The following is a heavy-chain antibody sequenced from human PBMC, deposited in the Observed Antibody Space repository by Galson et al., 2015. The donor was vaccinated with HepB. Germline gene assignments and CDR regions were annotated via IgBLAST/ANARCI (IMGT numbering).Heavy chain of an antibody. Sequence: SLRLSCAASGFTFSIYPMSWVRQAPGKGLEWVSAIDDTGDSTRYADSVKGRFTISRDNSKNTLYLQMNSLRAEDTAIYYCAKKALIAVASHDTFDIWGQGTMVTVSS. CDR1: GFTFSIYP. D-gene: IGHD6-19*01. CDR3: AKKALIAVASHDTFDI. V-gene: IGHV3-23*01. CDR2: IDDTGDST. J-gene: IGHJ3*02.